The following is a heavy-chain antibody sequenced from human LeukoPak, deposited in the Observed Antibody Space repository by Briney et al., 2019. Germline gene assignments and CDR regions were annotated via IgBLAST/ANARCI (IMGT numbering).Heavy chain of an antibody. V-gene: IGHV3-7*03. Sequence: PGGSLRLSCAASGFTFSSYWMSWVRQAPGKGLEWVANIKQDGSEKYYVDSVKGRFTISRDNAKNPLYLQMNSLRAEDTAVYYCAKEHDFWSGYPHYWGQGTLVTVSS. CDR3: AKEHDFWSGYPHY. J-gene: IGHJ4*02. CDR1: GFTFSSYW. D-gene: IGHD3-3*01. CDR2: IKQDGSEK.